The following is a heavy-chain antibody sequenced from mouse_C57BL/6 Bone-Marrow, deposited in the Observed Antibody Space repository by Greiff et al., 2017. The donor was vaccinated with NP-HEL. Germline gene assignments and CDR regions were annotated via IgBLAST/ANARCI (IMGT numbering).Heavy chain of an antibody. V-gene: IGHV3-6*01. J-gene: IGHJ2*01. CDR1: GYSITSGYY. Sequence: ESGPGLVKPSQSLSLTCSVTGYSITSGYYWNWIRQFPGNKLEWMGYISYDGSNNYNPSLKNRISITRDTSKNQFFLKLNSVTTEDTATYHCARGYYGSSLDYWGQGTTLTVSS. CDR3: ARGYYGSSLDY. D-gene: IGHD1-1*01. CDR2: ISYDGSN.